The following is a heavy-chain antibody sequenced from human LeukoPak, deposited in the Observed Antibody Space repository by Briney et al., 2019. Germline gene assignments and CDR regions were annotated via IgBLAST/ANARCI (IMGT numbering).Heavy chain of an antibody. J-gene: IGHJ5*02. CDR3: TRDTGTTGEVKFDP. V-gene: IGHV4-4*07. Sequence: SETLSLTCTVSGGSFTTYYWSWIRQPAGKGLEWIGHIYTSGTTNYNPSLKSRVTMSIDTSKSQFSLNLMSVTAADTAVYYCTRDTGTTGEVKFDPWGQGTLVTVSS. CDR2: IYTSGTT. D-gene: IGHD4-17*01. CDR1: GGSFTTYY.